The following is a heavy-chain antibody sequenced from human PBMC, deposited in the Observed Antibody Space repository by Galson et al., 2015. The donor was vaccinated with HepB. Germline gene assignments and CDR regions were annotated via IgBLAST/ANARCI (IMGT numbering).Heavy chain of an antibody. CDR2: TYYRSKWYN. V-gene: IGHV6-1*01. D-gene: IGHD1-1*01. Sequence: CAISGDSVSSNSVAWNWIRQSPSRGLEWLGRTYYRSKWYNDYAVSVKSRITINPDTSKNQFSLQLNSVTPDDTAVYYCARVRGGTFDYWGQGTLVTVSS. J-gene: IGHJ4*02. CDR1: GDSVSSNSVA. CDR3: ARVRGGTFDY.